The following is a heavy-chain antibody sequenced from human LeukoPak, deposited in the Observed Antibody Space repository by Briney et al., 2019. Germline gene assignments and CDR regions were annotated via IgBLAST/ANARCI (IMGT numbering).Heavy chain of an antibody. Sequence: SVKVSCKASGGTFSSYAISWVRQAPGQGFEWMGGIIPIFGTANYAQKFQGRVTITADESTGTAYMELSSLRSEDTAVYYCARGPPGGFFNWFDPWGQGTLVTVSS. CDR2: IIPIFGTA. CDR1: GGTFSSYA. J-gene: IGHJ5*02. CDR3: ARGPPGGFFNWFDP. V-gene: IGHV1-69*13. D-gene: IGHD3-10*01.